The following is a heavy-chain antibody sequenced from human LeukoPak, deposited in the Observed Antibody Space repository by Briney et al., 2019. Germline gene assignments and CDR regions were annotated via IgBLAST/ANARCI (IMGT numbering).Heavy chain of an antibody. J-gene: IGHJ3*02. Sequence: VSCKASGYTFTGYYMRWVRQAPGQGLEWMGWINPNSGGTNYAQKLQGRVTMTRDTSISTAYMELSRLRSDDTAVYYCARAPGYYYDSSGYAFDIWGQGTMVTVSS. CDR2: INPNSGGT. V-gene: IGHV1-2*02. CDR3: ARAPGYYYDSSGYAFDI. D-gene: IGHD3-22*01. CDR1: GYTFTGYY.